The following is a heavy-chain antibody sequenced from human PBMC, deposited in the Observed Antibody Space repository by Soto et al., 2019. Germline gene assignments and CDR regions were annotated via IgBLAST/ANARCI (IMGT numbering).Heavy chain of an antibody. D-gene: IGHD2-21*01. J-gene: IGHJ5*02. CDR1: GAALNSGNYY. V-gene: IGHV4-31*03. CDR3: ARLRIATNNYKWFDP. CDR2: IYVTGAV. Sequence: SETLSLTCSVSGAALNSGNYYWSWTRQVLGKGLEWIGHIYVTGAVDYNPSLRDRITISQDTSERQFSLNLRLVTAADTAVYYCARLRIATNNYKWFDPWGQGTLVTVSS.